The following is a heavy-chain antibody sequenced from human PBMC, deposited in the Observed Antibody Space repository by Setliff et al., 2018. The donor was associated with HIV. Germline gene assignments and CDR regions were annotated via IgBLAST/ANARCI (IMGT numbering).Heavy chain of an antibody. CDR2: LNPSGDST. D-gene: IGHD3-10*01. Sequence: ASVKVSCKASGYTFTSYYVHWVRQAPGQGLEWMGILNPSGDSTAYAHQFQGRVTMARDTSTSTVYMELRSLRSEDTAVYYCARGGYHGFGSYGDYWGQGTLVTVSS. V-gene: IGHV1-46*01. CDR3: ARGGYHGFGSYGDY. J-gene: IGHJ4*02. CDR1: GYTFTSYY.